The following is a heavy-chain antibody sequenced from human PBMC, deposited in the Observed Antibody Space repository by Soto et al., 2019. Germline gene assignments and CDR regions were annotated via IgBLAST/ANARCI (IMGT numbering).Heavy chain of an antibody. Sequence: GESLRLSCAASGFTFTGYTMNWVRQAPGKGLEWFSYITSSSGSMYYTDSVKGRFTISRDNAKNSVFLQMNSLRDEDTAVYYCARLSSSGWYFDYWGQGTLVTVSS. CDR2: ITSSSGSM. CDR3: ARLSSSGWYFDY. D-gene: IGHD6-19*01. CDR1: GFTFTGYT. J-gene: IGHJ4*02. V-gene: IGHV3-48*02.